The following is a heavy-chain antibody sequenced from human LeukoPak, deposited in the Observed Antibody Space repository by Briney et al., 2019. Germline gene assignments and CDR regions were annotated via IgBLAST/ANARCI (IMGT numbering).Heavy chain of an antibody. V-gene: IGHV3-20*04. Sequence: GGSLRLSCAASGFTFDDYGMSWVRQAPGKGLEWVSGINWNGGSTGYADSVKGRFTISRDNAKNSLYLQMNSLRAEDTALYYCASDLGYDSSGYYSDYWGQGTLVTVSS. CDR2: INWNGGST. J-gene: IGHJ4*02. CDR1: GFTFDDYG. CDR3: ASDLGYDSSGYYSDY. D-gene: IGHD3-22*01.